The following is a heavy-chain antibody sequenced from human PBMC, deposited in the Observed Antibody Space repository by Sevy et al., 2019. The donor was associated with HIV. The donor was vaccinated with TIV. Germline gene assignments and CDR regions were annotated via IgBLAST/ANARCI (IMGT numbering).Heavy chain of an antibody. Sequence: GGSLRLSCAASGFTFNSFAMGWVRQAPGKGLDWISVISGTGDYTYYADSVKGRFTISRDNSKNTLFLQMNSLRAEDTAIFYCAKKMGGGSGMAFLVDFWGPGTLVTVSS. J-gene: IGHJ4*02. V-gene: IGHV3-23*01. CDR1: GFTFNSFA. D-gene: IGHD5-18*01. CDR3: AKKMGGGSGMAFLVDF. CDR2: ISGTGDYT.